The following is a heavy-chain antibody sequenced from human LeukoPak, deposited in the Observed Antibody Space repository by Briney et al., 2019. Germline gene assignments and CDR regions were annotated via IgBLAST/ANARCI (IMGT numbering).Heavy chain of an antibody. CDR2: MNSGGSSI. D-gene: IGHD4-17*01. CDR1: GFTFSNYW. Sequence: GGSLRLSCAASGFTFSNYWMDWVRQAPGKGLMWVSRMNSGGSSITYADSVKGRFTISRDNAKNTLYLQMNSLRAEDTAVYYCAKEALLRGPNWFDPWGQGSLVTVSS. V-gene: IGHV3-74*01. J-gene: IGHJ5*02. CDR3: AKEALLRGPNWFDP.